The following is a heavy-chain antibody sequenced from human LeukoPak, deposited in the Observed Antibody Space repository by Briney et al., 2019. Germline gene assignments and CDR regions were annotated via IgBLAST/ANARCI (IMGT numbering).Heavy chain of an antibody. V-gene: IGHV3-21*01. CDR1: GFTFSSYS. Sequence: AGGSLRLSCAASGFTFSSYSMNWVRQAPGKGLEWVSSISSSSSYIYYADSVKGRFTISRDNAKNSLYLQMNSLRAEDTAVYYCAKLLYDPFGGAFNNWGQGTLVTVSS. CDR3: AKLLYDPFGGAFNN. J-gene: IGHJ4*02. D-gene: IGHD3-10*01. CDR2: ISSSSSYI.